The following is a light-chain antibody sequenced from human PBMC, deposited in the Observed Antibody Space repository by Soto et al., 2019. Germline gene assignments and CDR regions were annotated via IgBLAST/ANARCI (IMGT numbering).Light chain of an antibody. Sequence: QSVLTQPPSASGTPGQRVTISCSGGSSNIGGNTVNWYRQVPGTAPKLLIYSNNQRPSGVPDRLSGSKSSTSASLAISGLQSEDEADYYCAAWDDSLDGLYVFGTGTKVTVL. CDR3: AAWDDSLDGLYV. V-gene: IGLV1-44*01. CDR1: SSNIGGNT. J-gene: IGLJ1*01. CDR2: SNN.